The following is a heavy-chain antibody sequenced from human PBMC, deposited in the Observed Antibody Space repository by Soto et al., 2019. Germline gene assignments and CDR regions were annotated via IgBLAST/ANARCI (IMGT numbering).Heavy chain of an antibody. V-gene: IGHV1-24*01. Sequence: ASVKVSCKVSGYTLTELSMHWVRQAPGKGLEWRGGFDPEDGETIYAQKFQGRVTMTEDTSTDTAYMELSSLRSEDTAVYYCATDSGLRSSSWYGLYNWFDPWGQGTLVTVSS. J-gene: IGHJ5*02. CDR3: ATDSGLRSSSWYGLYNWFDP. D-gene: IGHD6-13*01. CDR2: FDPEDGET. CDR1: GYTLTELS.